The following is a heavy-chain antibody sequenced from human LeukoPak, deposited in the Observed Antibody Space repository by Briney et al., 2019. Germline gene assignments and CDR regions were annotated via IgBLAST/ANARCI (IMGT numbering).Heavy chain of an antibody. CDR2: IHPSGRL. Sequence: SETLSLTCTVSGASFSSGDQYWNWIRQSPGKGLEWIGSIHPSGRLYNNPSLESRVTISIDTSKNQFSLNLNSVTAADTAVYYCARGRIWNYLTFDYWGQGTLVTVSS. CDR3: ARGRIWNYLTFDY. V-gene: IGHV4-31*03. D-gene: IGHD1-7*01. J-gene: IGHJ4*02. CDR1: GASFSSGDQY.